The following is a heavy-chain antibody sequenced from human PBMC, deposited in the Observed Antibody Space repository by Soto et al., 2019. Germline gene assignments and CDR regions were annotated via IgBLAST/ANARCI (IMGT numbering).Heavy chain of an antibody. CDR2: IWYDGSNK. CDR1: GFTFSSYG. CDR3: ARQYYDCVWGEIEHTTLDY. J-gene: IGHJ4*02. D-gene: IGHD3-16*01. V-gene: IGHV3-33*01. Sequence: QVQLVESGGGVVQPGRSLRLSCAASGFTFSSYGMHWVRQAPGKGLEWVAVIWYDGSNKYYADSVKGRFTISRDNSKNTLYLQMNRLRAEDTAVYYCARQYYDCVWGEIEHTTLDYWGQGTLVTVSS.